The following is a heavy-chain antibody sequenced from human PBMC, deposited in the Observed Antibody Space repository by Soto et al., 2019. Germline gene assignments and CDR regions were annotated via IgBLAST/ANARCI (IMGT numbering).Heavy chain of an antibody. D-gene: IGHD3-22*01. CDR2: IFYTGST. CDR1: GGTINSGDYF. V-gene: IGHV4-30-4*01. Sequence: PSETLSLTCSVSGGTINSGDYFWSWIRQPPGKGLEWIGSIFYTGSTYYSPSLKSRASMSMDTSKNLFSLKLSSVTAADTAVYYCARSPVSYDSSGYNDYWGQGILVTVSS. CDR3: ARSPVSYDSSGYNDY. J-gene: IGHJ4*02.